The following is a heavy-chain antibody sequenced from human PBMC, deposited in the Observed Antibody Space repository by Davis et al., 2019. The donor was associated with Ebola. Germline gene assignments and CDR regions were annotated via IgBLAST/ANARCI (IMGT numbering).Heavy chain of an antibody. CDR1: GYTFTSYY. V-gene: IGHV1-46*01. D-gene: IGHD3-10*01. CDR2: INPSGGST. Sequence: ASVKVSCKASGYTFTSYYMHWVRQAPGQGLEWMGIINPSGGSTSYAQKFQGRVTMTRDTSTSTVYMELRSLRSDDTAVYYCARRGRARGMDVWGQGTTVTVSS. J-gene: IGHJ6*02. CDR3: ARRGRARGMDV.